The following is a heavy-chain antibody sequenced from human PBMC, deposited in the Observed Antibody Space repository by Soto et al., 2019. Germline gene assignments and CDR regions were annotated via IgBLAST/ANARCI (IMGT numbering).Heavy chain of an antibody. CDR3: ARMYTGSFGRRFDS. V-gene: IGHV2-26*01. CDR2: IFSNDEK. D-gene: IGHD6-13*01. J-gene: IGHJ5*01. CDR1: GFSLSNAKMG. Sequence: QVTLKESGPVLMKPTETLTLTCTVSGFSLSNAKMGVSWIRQPPRKALEWLAHIFSNDEKSYSTSLKSRLTISKDTSKSQVVLTMTNMDPVDTATYYCARMYTGSFGRRFDSWGQGTLVTVSS.